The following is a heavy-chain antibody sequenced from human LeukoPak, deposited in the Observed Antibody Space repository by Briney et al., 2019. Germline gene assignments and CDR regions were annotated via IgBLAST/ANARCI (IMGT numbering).Heavy chain of an antibody. D-gene: IGHD2-15*01. CDR2: IFYSGTS. CDR1: GGSISSGDYY. V-gene: IGHV4-31*03. CDR3: ARTCSGGSCYLAFDI. J-gene: IGHJ3*02. Sequence: SETLSLTCTVSGGSISSGDYYWRWIRQHPGKGLEWIAYIFYSGTSYYNPSLKSRVMISVDTSKNQFSLKLSSVTTADTAIYYCARTCSGGSCYLAFDIWGQGTMVTVSS.